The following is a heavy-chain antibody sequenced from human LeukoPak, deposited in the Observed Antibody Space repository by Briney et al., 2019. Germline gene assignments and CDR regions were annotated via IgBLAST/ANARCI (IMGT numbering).Heavy chain of an antibody. CDR3: AKDYDILTGYYRFDI. V-gene: IGHV3-23*01. J-gene: IGHJ3*02. Sequence: GGSLRLSCAASGFTFSSYAMSWVRQAPGKGLEWVSAISGSGGSTYYADSVKDRFTISRDNSKNTLYLQMNSLRAEDTAVYYCAKDYDILTGYYRFDIWGQGTMVTVPS. CDR2: ISGSGGST. CDR1: GFTFSSYA. D-gene: IGHD3-9*01.